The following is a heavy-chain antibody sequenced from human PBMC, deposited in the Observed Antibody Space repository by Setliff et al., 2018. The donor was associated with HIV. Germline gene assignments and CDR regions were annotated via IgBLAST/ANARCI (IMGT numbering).Heavy chain of an antibody. CDR1: GSSITGDFY. CDR3: ARRIDNSGTFPDKNWLDP. J-gene: IGHJ5*02. V-gene: IGHV4-38-2*01. Sequence: PSETLSLTCDVSGSSITGDFYWGWIRQPPGKGLEWIGSLHHGGSTYKNPSLNSRVTISVDTSKDQFSLKLSSVTAADTAMYYCARRIDNSGTFPDKNWLDPWGQGSPVTVSS. D-gene: IGHD3-10*01. CDR2: LHHGGST.